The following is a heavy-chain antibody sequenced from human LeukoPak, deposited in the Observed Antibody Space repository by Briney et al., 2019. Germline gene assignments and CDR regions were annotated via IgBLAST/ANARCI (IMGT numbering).Heavy chain of an antibody. D-gene: IGHD5-12*01. CDR2: ISGSGGST. V-gene: IGHV3-23*01. CDR3: AKYIVATPGDYYYYYMDV. CDR1: GFTFSSYG. Sequence: PGGSLRLSCAASGFTFSSYGMSWVRQAPGKGLEWVSAISGSGGSTYYADSVKGRFTISGDNSKNTLYLQMNSLRAEDTAVYYCAKYIVATPGDYYYYYMDVWGKGTTVTISS. J-gene: IGHJ6*03.